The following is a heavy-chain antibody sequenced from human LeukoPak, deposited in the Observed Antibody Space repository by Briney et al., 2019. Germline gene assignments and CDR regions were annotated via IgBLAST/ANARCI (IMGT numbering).Heavy chain of an antibody. J-gene: IGHJ5*02. CDR1: GYTFTSYD. D-gene: IGHD3-10*01. CDR2: MNPNSGNT. Sequence: ASLKVSCKASGYTFTSYDINCVRHATGQGLECMGWMNPNSGNTGYAQKFQGRVTMTRNNSISTAYMELSSLRSEDTAVYYCARKGDYYGSGSYYNFVNWFDPWGQGTLVTVSS. CDR3: ARKGDYYGSGSYYNFVNWFDP. V-gene: IGHV1-8*01.